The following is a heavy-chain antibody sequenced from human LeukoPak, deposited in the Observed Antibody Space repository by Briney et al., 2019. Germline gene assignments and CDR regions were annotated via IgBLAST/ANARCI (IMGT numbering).Heavy chain of an antibody. CDR1: GFSFSSSA. CDR2: ICGSGGNT. J-gene: IGHJ3*01. CDR3: WKPRGGDSWAFDF. D-gene: IGHD2-21*02. V-gene: IGHV3-23*01. Sequence: GGCLRLSCAASGFSFSSSAMSWVRQAPGKGLEWVSAICGSGGNTYYAGSVKGRFTIFRDNSKNMLYLHMHSLRPEDTAVYYCWKPRGGDSWAFDFWGQGTMVTVSS.